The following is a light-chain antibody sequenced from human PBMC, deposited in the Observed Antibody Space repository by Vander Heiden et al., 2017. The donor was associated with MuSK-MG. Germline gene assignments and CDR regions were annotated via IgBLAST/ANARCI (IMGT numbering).Light chain of an antibody. V-gene: IGKV1-39*01. CDR3: QQTDNAPIT. J-gene: IGKJ4*01. CDR2: AAS. Sequence: DIQITQSPASLSASVGDRVTITCRASQTIKTYLNWYQQRPGKAPNLLIYAASSLQGGVPSRFSGSGSGTDFTLSISRLQLEDYATYYCQQTDNAPITFGGGTKVEI. CDR1: QTIKTY.